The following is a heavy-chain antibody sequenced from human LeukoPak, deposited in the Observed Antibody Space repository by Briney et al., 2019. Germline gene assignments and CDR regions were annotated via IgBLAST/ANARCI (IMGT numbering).Heavy chain of an antibody. CDR1: GESISSSNW. CDR2: THHGGNT. CDR3: ARTSCSSISCFYFDY. D-gene: IGHD2-2*01. V-gene: IGHV4-4*02. Sequence: RPSETLSLTCAVSGESISSSNWWSWVRQPPGKGLEWIGETHHGGNTNYNPSLKSRVAISVDKSKNQFSLKLSSVTAADTAVYYCARTSCSSISCFYFDYWGQGTLVTVSS. J-gene: IGHJ4*02.